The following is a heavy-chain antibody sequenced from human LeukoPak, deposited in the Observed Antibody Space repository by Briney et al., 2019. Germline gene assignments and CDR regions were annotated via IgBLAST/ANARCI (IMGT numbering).Heavy chain of an antibody. D-gene: IGHD6-25*01. J-gene: IGHJ6*03. CDR1: GFTFSSYA. CDR2: LRGNGDT. CDR3: ARKGIGSSRYQNMDV. V-gene: IGHV3-23*01. Sequence: GGSLRLSCAASGFTFSSYAMSWVREAPARGLEWVSSLRGNGDTFYADSVKGRFTLSRDESKNTVYLHLNELRVEDTAVYYCARKGIGSSRYQNMDVWGKGTTVTVSS.